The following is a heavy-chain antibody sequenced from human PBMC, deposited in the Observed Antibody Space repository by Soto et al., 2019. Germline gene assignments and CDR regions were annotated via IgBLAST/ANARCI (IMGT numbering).Heavy chain of an antibody. CDR3: ARLPLAEDSSGYYYFDY. CDR2: IYYSGST. J-gene: IGHJ4*02. Sequence: TSETLSLTCTVSGGSISSGDYYWSWIRQPPGKGLEWIGYIYYSGSTYYNPSLKSRVTISVDTSKNQFSLKLSSVTAADTAVYYCARLPLAEDSSGYYYFDYWGQGTLVTVSS. CDR1: GGSISSGDYY. D-gene: IGHD3-22*01. V-gene: IGHV4-30-4*01.